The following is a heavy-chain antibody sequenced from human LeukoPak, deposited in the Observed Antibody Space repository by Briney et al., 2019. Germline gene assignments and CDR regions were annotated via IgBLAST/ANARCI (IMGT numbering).Heavy chain of an antibody. V-gene: IGHV4-31*11. CDR2: IYYSGNT. CDR1: GGSIRNDDYY. D-gene: IGHD4-17*01. Sequence: SQTLSLTCVVSGGSIRNDDYYWRWIRQHPGKVLEWIGYIYYSGNTYYNPSLKSRVTISVDTSKSQFSLKLSSVTAADTAVYYCARYSMTTGFDYWGPGTLVTVSS. J-gene: IGHJ4*02. CDR3: ARYSMTTGFDY.